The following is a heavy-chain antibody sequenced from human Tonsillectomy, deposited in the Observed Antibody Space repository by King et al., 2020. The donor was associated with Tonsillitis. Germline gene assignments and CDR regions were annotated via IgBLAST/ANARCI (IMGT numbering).Heavy chain of an antibody. CDR1: GFTISRYG. CDR3: AKEGLTVITPLFS. D-gene: IGHD4-23*01. Sequence: VQLVESGGGVVRPGRSLRLSCAASGFTISRYGMHWVRQTPGTGLEWVAVISKDGSNTYYGDSVKGRFTISRDNSKNMLYLQMNSLRAEDTAVYYCAKEGLTVITPLFSWGQGTQVTVSS. V-gene: IGHV3-30*18. CDR2: ISKDGSNT. J-gene: IGHJ5*02.